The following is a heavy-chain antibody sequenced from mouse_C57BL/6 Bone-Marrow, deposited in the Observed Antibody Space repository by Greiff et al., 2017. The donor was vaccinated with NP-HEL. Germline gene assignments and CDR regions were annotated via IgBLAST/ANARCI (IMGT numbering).Heavy chain of an antibody. CDR2: IWSGGST. J-gene: IGHJ4*01. CDR1: GFSLTSYG. V-gene: IGHV2-2*01. D-gene: IGHD2-4*01. Sequence: QVQLKESGPGLVQPSQSLSITCTVSGFSLTSYGVHWVRQSPGKGLEWLGVIWSGGSTDYNAAFISRLSISKDNSKSQVFFKMNSLQADDTAIYYCARPLGTMIKDYAMDYWGQGTSVTVSS. CDR3: ARPLGTMIKDYAMDY.